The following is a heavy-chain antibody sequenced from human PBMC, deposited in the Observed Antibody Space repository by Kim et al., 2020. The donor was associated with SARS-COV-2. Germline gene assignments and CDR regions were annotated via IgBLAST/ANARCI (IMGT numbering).Heavy chain of an antibody. D-gene: IGHD3-22*01. CDR3: TRRWDSGYPFYSGMDV. Sequence: GGSLRLSCAATGFTFSGAAMHWVRQASGKGLEWIGRIRSRGNSYATAYGSSVKGRFTISRDDSQNTTYLQMNSLKIEDTAVYFCTRRWDSGYPFYSGMDVWGQGTTVTV. V-gene: IGHV3-73*01. CDR2: IRSRGNSYAT. CDR1: GFTFSGAA. J-gene: IGHJ6*02.